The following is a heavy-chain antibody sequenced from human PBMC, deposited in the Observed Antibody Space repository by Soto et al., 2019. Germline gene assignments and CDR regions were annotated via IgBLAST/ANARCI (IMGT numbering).Heavy chain of an antibody. D-gene: IGHD2-8*01. CDR3: AKDHFTGNGVCDDFDL. Sequence: GLSLRLSCVAAGFSFSTHALNWVRQAPGQGLEWVSTIGSTDIYYADSVKGRFTICRYNSKNMLFLQMNSLRDDDTALYYCAKDHFTGNGVCDDFDLWGQGTAVT. V-gene: IGHV3-23*01. CDR1: GFSFSTHA. J-gene: IGHJ3*01. CDR2: IGSTDI.